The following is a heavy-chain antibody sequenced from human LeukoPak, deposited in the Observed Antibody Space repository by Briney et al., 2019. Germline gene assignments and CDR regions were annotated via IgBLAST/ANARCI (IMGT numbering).Heavy chain of an antibody. J-gene: IGHJ3*02. V-gene: IGHV5-51*01. CDR3: ARRNPRPYGDYVFDAFDI. D-gene: IGHD4-17*01. CDR2: IYPADSDT. CDR1: GYNFSKYW. Sequence: HGESLKISCKGSGYNFSKYWIGWVRQMPGKGLEWMGIIYPADSDTRDNPSFEGQVSMSADKSISTAYLQWSSLKASDTAMYYCARRNPRPYGDYVFDAFDIWGQGTMVTVSS.